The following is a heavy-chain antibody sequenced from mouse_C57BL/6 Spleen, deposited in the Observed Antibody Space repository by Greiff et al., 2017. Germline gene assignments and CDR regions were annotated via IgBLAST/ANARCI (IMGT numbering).Heavy chain of an antibody. CDR3: TRGREDYYAMDY. Sequence: EVQRVESGEGLVKPGGSLKLSCAASGFTFSSYAMSWVRQTPEKRLEWVAYISSGGDYIYYADTVKGRFTISRDNARNTLYLQMSSLKSEDTAMYYCTRGREDYYAMDYWGQGTSVTVSS. CDR2: ISSGGDYI. CDR1: GFTFSSYA. J-gene: IGHJ4*01. V-gene: IGHV5-9-1*02.